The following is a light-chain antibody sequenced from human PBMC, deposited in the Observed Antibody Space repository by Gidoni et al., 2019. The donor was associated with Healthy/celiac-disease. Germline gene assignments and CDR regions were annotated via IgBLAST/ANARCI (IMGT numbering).Light chain of an antibody. Sequence: QSVLTQPPSVSVAPRQRVTISCTGSSSNIGAGYDVHWYQQLPGTAPKLIIYGNSNRPSGVPDRFSGSKSGTSASLAITGLQAEDEADYYCQSYDSSLSGYVVFSGGTKLTVL. J-gene: IGLJ2*01. CDR3: QSYDSSLSGYVV. CDR2: GNS. CDR1: SSNIGAGYD. V-gene: IGLV1-40*01.